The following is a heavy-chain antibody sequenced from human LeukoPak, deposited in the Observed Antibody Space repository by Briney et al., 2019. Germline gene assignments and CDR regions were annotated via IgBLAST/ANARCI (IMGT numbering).Heavy chain of an antibody. D-gene: IGHD6-13*01. CDR3: ARGRWGSSSAVSY. J-gene: IGHJ4*02. CDR1: GYTFTGYY. CDR2: INPNSGGI. V-gene: IGHV1-2*02. Sequence: ASVTVSCQASGYTFTGYYMHWVRQAPGQGLEWMGWINPNSGGIDYAQKFQGRVTMTRDTSISKAYMELSRLRSDDTAVYYCARGRWGSSSAVSYWGQGTLVTVSS.